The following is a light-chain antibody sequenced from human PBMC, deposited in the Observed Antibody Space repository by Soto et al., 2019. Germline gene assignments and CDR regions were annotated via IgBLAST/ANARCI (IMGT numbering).Light chain of an antibody. CDR3: QQRSNWLS. V-gene: IGKV3-11*01. J-gene: IGKJ5*01. Sequence: EIVLTQSPATLSLSPGERPTLSCRASQSVSSYLAWYKQKPGQAPRLLIYDASNRATGIPARFSGSGSGTDFTLTIRSLEPEDFAVDYCQQRSNWLSFGQGTRLEIK. CDR1: QSVSSY. CDR2: DAS.